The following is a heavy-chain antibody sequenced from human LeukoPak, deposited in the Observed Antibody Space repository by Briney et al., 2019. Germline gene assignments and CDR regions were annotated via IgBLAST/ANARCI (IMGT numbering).Heavy chain of an antibody. CDR2: IIPIFGTA. D-gene: IGHD5-18*01. V-gene: IGHV1-69*13. CDR1: GGTFSSYA. Sequence: GASVKVSCKASGGTFSSYAISWVRQAPGQGLEWMGGIIPIFGTANYAQKFQGRVTITADESTSTAYMELSSLRSEDTAVYYCARGILEGTAMVYWFDPWGQGTLVTVSS. CDR3: ARGILEGTAMVYWFDP. J-gene: IGHJ5*02.